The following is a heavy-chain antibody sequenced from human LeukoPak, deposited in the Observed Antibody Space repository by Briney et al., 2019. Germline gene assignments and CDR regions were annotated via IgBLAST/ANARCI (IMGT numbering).Heavy chain of an antibody. CDR1: GYTFTVSY. CDR3: ARSARHCNNGVCFTDYYIDL. V-gene: IGHV1-2*06. CDR2: INPNSGDP. Sequence: GASVKVSCKTSGYTFTVSYRHWVRQAPGQGLEWMGRINPNSGDPNYPQKFQGRVTMTRDTSISTAYMEMSSLTSDDTAVYYCARSARHCNNGVCFTDYYIDLWGKGTTVIVSS. J-gene: IGHJ6*03. D-gene: IGHD2-8*01.